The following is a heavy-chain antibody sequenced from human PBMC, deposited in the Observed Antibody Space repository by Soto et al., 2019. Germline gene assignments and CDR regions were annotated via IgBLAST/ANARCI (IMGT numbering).Heavy chain of an antibody. V-gene: IGHV1-3*01. CDR3: ARAVAVPADFDY. Sequence: ASVKVSCKASGYTFTGYAMHWVRQAPRQRREWMGWINAGNGNTKYSQKFQGRVTITRDTSASTAYMELSSLRSEDTAVYYCARAVAVPADFDYWGQGTLVTVSS. CDR2: INAGNGNT. D-gene: IGHD6-19*01. CDR1: GYTFTGYA. J-gene: IGHJ4*02.